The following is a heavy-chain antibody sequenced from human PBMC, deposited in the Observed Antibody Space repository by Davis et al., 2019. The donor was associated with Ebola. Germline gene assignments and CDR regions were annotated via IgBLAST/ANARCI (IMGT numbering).Heavy chain of an antibody. V-gene: IGHV3-21*01. Sequence: PGGSLRLSCAASGFTFRNYVMSWVRQAPGKGLEWVSSISSSSSYIYYADSVKGRFTISRDNAKNSLYLQMNSLRAEDTAVYYCARGQTYYDFWSGYYYYYYGMDVWGQGTTVTVSS. CDR3: ARGQTYYDFWSGYYYYYYGMDV. J-gene: IGHJ6*02. CDR2: ISSSSSYI. CDR1: GFTFRNYV. D-gene: IGHD3-3*01.